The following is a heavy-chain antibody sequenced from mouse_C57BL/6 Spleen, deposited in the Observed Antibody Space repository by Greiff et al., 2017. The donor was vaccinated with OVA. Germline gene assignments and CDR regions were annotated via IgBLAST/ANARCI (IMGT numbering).Heavy chain of an antibody. V-gene: IGHV1-50*01. CDR3: ARGSNGAFDV. CDR2: IDPSDSYT. J-gene: IGHJ1*03. CDR1: GYTFTSYW. Sequence: VKLQQPGAELVKPGASVKLSCKASGYTFTSYWMQWVKQRPGQGLEWIGEIDPSDSYTNYNQKFMGKATLTVDTSSRTAYMQLSSLTSEDSAVYYCARGSNGAFDVWGTGTTVTVSS. D-gene: IGHD2-5*01.